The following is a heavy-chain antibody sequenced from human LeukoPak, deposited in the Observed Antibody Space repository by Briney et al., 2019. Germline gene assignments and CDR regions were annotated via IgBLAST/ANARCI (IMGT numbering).Heavy chain of an antibody. CDR3: ARAHDGSGYYLGY. CDR2: INSDGSST. CDR1: GFTFSSYG. V-gene: IGHV3-74*01. D-gene: IGHD3-22*01. Sequence: SGGSLRLSCAASGFTFSSYGMHWARHAPGKGLVWVSRINSDGSSTSYADSVKGRFTISRDNAKNTLYLQMNSLRAEDTAVYYCARAHDGSGYYLGYWGQGTLVTVSS. J-gene: IGHJ4*02.